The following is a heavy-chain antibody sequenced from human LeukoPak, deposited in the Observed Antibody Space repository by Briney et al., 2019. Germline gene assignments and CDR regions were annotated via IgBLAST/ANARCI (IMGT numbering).Heavy chain of an antibody. CDR2: IKSKTDGGTT. CDR1: GFTFSNAW. CDR3: IPAQGYSSSSYMRYFDY. J-gene: IGHJ4*02. Sequence: GGSLRLSCAASGFTFSNAWMSWVRRAPGKGLEWVGRIKSKTDGGTTDYAAPVKGRFTISRDDSKNTLYLQMNSLKTEDTAVYYCIPAQGYSSSSYMRYFDYWGQGTLVTVSS. V-gene: IGHV3-15*01. D-gene: IGHD6-13*01.